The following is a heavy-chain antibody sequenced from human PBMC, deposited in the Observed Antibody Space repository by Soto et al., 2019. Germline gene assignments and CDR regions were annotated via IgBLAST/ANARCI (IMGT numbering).Heavy chain of an antibody. CDR2: ISAYNGNT. D-gene: IGHD2-15*01. V-gene: IGHV1-18*01. CDR3: ARFSSHMDV. Sequence: VRQAPGQGLEWMGWISAYNGNTNYAQKLQGRVTMTTDTSTSTAYMELRSLRSDDTAVYYCARFSSHMDVWGQGTTVTVSS. J-gene: IGHJ6*02.